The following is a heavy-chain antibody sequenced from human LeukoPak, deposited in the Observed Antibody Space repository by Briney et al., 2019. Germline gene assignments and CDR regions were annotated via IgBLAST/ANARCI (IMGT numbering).Heavy chain of an antibody. CDR2: ISSSSSYI. CDR1: GFTFSSYS. CDR3: ARDEWGDAFDI. V-gene: IGHV3-21*01. J-gene: IGHJ3*02. Sequence: GGSLRLSCAASGFTFSSYSMNWVRQAPGKGLEWVSSISSSSSYIHSADSVRGRFTISRDNAKNSLFLQMNSLRAENTAVYYCARDEWGDAFDIWGQGTMVTVFS. D-gene: IGHD1-26*01.